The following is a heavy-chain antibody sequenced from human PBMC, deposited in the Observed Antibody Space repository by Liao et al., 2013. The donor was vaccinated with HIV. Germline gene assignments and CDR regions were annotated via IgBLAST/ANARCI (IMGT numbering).Heavy chain of an antibody. D-gene: IGHD3-10*01. V-gene: IGHV4-61*02. CDR2: SISGTSGSI. Sequence: QVQLEESGPGPVKTSQNLSLTCAVSGAPISGDGYSWNWIRQPAGKGLEWIGRISISGTSGSIKYNPSLKSRVAISVDTSKNQFSLRLNSVTAADTAVYFCVRALVRGRPPHYWGQGTLVTVSS. CDR1: GAPISGDGYS. CDR3: VRALVRGRPPHY. J-gene: IGHJ4*02.